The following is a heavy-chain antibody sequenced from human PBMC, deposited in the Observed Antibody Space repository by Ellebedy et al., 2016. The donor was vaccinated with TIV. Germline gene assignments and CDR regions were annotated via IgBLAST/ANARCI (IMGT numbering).Heavy chain of an antibody. Sequence: GESLKISXAASGLTFSCYAMSWVRQAPGKGLEWVSSISPSGGGTYYADSAKGRFTISRDNSKNTHYLQMSSLRAEDTALYYCAAGAPELPYWGQGSLVIVSS. J-gene: IGHJ4*02. D-gene: IGHD1-26*01. CDR2: ISPSGGGT. V-gene: IGHV3-23*01. CDR1: GLTFSCYA. CDR3: AAGAPELPY.